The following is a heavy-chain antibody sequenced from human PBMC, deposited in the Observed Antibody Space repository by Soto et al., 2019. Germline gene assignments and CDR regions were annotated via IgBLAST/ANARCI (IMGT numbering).Heavy chain of an antibody. V-gene: IGHV3-30-3*01. D-gene: IGHD2-2*01. CDR1: GFTISNYG. J-gene: IGHJ6*01. Sequence: PWGSLRLSCAASGFTISNYGMHWVRQAPGKGLEWVAVISYYGTITYYEDSVKGRFTISRDNSKNTLYLQMNSLRTEDTAVYYCATKRVGHCSSSICFRGIFDGMDLWGLGRKVTVSS. CDR2: ISYYGTIT. CDR3: ATKRVGHCSSSICFRGIFDGMDL.